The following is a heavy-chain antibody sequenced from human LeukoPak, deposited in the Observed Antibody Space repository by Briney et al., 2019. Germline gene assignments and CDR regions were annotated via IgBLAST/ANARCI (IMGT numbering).Heavy chain of an antibody. CDR1: GDSISSRNW. Sequence: PSETLSLTCAVSGDSISSRNWWNWVRQSPGKGLDWVGEISHGGITEYNPSLKNRVTISKDNSRNEFSLKLNSVTAADTAVYFCARSAGWWSLDYWGQGALVTVSA. V-gene: IGHV4-4*02. CDR3: ARSAGWWSLDY. J-gene: IGHJ4*02. CDR2: ISHGGIT. D-gene: IGHD2-8*02.